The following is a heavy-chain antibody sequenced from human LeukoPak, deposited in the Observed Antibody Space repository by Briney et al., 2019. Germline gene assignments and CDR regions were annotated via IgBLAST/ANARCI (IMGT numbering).Heavy chain of an antibody. J-gene: IGHJ4*02. V-gene: IGHV4-59*08. D-gene: IGHD1-14*01. CDR3: ARRDGTFDN. CDR1: GGSVRSYY. CDR2: IHYSGTT. Sequence: SETLSLTCTVSGGSVRSYYWSWIRQPPGKGLEWIGHIHYSGTTNYNLSLKSRVTISIDTSKDQFSLKLSSVTAADTAVYYCARRDGTFDNWGQGTLVTVSS.